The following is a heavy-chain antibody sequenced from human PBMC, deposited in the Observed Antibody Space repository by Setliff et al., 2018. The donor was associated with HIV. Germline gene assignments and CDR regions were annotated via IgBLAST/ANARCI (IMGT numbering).Heavy chain of an antibody. CDR3: ARASPGIQNDAFDI. CDR1: GGSISSDNYY. J-gene: IGHJ3*02. CDR2: IYTNGYT. V-gene: IGHV4-61*09. Sequence: SETLSLTCTVSGGSISSDNYYWTWIRQSAGKGLEWIGHIYTNGYTNYNPSLKSRVTISFDTSQNQFSLKLSSVTAADTAVFYCARASPGIQNDAFDIWGQGAMVTVSS.